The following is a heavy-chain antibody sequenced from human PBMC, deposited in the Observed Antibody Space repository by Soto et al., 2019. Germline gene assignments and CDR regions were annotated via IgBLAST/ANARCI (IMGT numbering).Heavy chain of an antibody. J-gene: IGHJ4*02. CDR2: FDPEDGKK. D-gene: IGHD6-13*01. CDR3: ATSPPGYTSSWYAEKVY. V-gene: IGHV1-24*01. CDR1: GYTLSELS. Sequence: QVYLVQSGAEVKKPGASVKVSCKVSGYTLSELSMHWVRQPPGKGLEWMGGFDPEDGKKMYAQNFHGRVIMTEDTSTDTAEKDLSSLRSEDTALYFCATSPPGYTSSWYAEKVYWCQGTLVTVSS.